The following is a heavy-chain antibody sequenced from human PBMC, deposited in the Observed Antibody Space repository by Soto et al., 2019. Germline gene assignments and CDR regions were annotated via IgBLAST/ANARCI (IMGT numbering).Heavy chain of an antibody. J-gene: IGHJ4*02. CDR2: ISSSGRTI. CDR1: GFTFSSYE. Sequence: EVQLVESGGGLVQPGGSLRLSCAASGFTFSSYEMNWVRQAPGKGLAWVSYISSSGRTIYYADSVKGRSTISRDNAKNSLYLQMNSLRAEDTAVYYCARSGYNWNDGARGYFDYWCQGTLVTVSS. V-gene: IGHV3-48*03. D-gene: IGHD1-20*01. CDR3: ARSGYNWNDGARGYFDY.